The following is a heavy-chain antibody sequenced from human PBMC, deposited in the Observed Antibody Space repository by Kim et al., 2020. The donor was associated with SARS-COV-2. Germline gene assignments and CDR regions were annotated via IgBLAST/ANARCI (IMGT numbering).Heavy chain of an antibody. CDR1: GYTLTELS. V-gene: IGHV1-24*01. CDR2: FDPEDDET. J-gene: IGHJ6*03. D-gene: IGHD1-20*01. CDR3: ATGPYNWNARDYYYYYMDV. Sequence: ASVKVSCKLSGYTLTELSMHWVRQAPGKGLEWMGGFDPEDDETIYAQKFQGRVTMTEDTSTDTAYMELSSLRSEDTAVYYCATGPYNWNARDYYYYYMDVWGKGTTVTDSS.